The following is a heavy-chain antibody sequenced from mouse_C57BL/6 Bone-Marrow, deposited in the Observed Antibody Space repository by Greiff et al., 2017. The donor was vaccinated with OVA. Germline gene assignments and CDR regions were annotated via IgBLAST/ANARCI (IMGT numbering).Heavy chain of an antibody. Sequence: LQESGAELVRPGTSVKVSCKASGYAFTHYLIEWVKQRPGQGLEWIGVINPGSGGTNYNEKFKGKATLTADKSSSTAYMQLSSLTSEDSAVYFGARSGVYYYGRFAYWGQGTLVTVSA. CDR2: INPGSGGT. V-gene: IGHV1-54*01. CDR3: ARSGVYYYGRFAY. D-gene: IGHD1-1*01. CDR1: GYAFTHYL. J-gene: IGHJ3*01.